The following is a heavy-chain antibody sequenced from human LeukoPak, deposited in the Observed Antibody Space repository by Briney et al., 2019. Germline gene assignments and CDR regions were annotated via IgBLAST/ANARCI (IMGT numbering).Heavy chain of an antibody. CDR1: GFPFSSYW. CDR2: IKSKTDGGTT. CDR3: TTDV. V-gene: IGHV3-15*01. J-gene: IGHJ4*02. Sequence: GGSLRLSCVASGFPFSSYWMTWARQAPGKGLEWVGRIKSKTDGGTTDYAAPVKGRFTISRDDSKNMLYLQMNSLKTEDTAVYYCTTDVWGQGTLVTVSS.